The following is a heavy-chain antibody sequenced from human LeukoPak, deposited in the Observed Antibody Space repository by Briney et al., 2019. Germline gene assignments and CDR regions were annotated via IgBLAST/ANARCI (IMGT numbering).Heavy chain of an antibody. CDR3: TKETPQMDV. CDR1: GFTFSIYE. D-gene: IGHD2-15*01. CDR2: ISSTGNTV. V-gene: IGHV3-48*03. Sequence: GGSLRLSCAASGFTFSIYEMHWLRQAPGQGLVWVAYISSTGNTVHYAGSVKGRFTISRDNAKNSLYLQMNRLRAEDTAVYYCTKETPQMDVWGKGTTVIVSS. J-gene: IGHJ6*04.